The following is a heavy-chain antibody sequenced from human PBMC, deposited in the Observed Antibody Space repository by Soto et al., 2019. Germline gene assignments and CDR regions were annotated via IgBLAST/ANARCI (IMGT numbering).Heavy chain of an antibody. Sequence: QVQLVESGGGVVQPGRSLRLPCAASGFTFNNYAMHWVRQAPGKGLEWVAFISYDGSDKYYGDSVKGRFTISRDKSRNTLYLQMNSLRPEDTAVYYCAKDSSEGYFDYWGQGTLVTVSS. V-gene: IGHV3-30*18. J-gene: IGHJ4*02. CDR3: AKDSSEGYFDY. CDR1: GFTFNNYA. CDR2: ISYDGSDK.